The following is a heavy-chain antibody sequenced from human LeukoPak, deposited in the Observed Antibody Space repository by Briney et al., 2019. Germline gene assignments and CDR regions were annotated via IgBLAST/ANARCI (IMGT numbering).Heavy chain of an antibody. CDR2: IYSGGST. D-gene: IGHD3-22*01. CDR3: ARDNYYDRADY. V-gene: IGHV3-66*01. Sequence: GGSLRLSCAASGFTVSSNYVSWVRQAPGKGLEWVSVIYSGGSTYYADSVKGRFTISRDNSKNTLYLQMNSLRAEDTAVYYCARDNYYDRADYWGQGTLVTVSS. CDR1: GFTVSSNY. J-gene: IGHJ4*02.